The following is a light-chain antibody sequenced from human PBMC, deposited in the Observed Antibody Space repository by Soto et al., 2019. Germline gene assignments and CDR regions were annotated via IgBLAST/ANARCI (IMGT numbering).Light chain of an antibody. J-gene: IGKJ4*01. CDR2: DVS. CDR1: QSISSH. Sequence: EIVLTQSPATLSLSPGERATLSCRASQSISSHLAWYQQKPGQAPRLLMYDVSNRATDIPARFSGSGSGTDFTLTISSLEPEDFAVYYCQQRPNWPLTFGGGNKVEIK. CDR3: QQRPNWPLT. V-gene: IGKV3-11*01.